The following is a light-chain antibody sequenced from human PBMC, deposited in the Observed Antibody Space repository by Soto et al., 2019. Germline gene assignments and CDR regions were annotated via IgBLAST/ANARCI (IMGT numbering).Light chain of an antibody. CDR1: SSDIGAYNF. Sequence: QSALTQPASVSGSPGQSITISSTGTSSDIGAYNFVSWYQQHPGKAPKLMLYDVNIRPSGVSNRFSGSKSGNTASLTISGLQAEYEADYYCTSWTTSTTMIFGGGTKLTVL. CDR3: TSWTTSTTMI. J-gene: IGLJ2*01. CDR2: DVN. V-gene: IGLV2-14*03.